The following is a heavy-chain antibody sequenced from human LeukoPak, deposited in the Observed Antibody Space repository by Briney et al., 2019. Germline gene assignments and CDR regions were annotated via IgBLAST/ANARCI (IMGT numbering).Heavy chain of an antibody. CDR1: GYTLTGYY. CDR3: ARAGITSGWVQNMDY. D-gene: IGHD6-19*01. V-gene: IGHV1-18*04. CDR2: ISAYNGNT. J-gene: IGHJ4*02. Sequence: ASVKVSCKASGYTLTGYYMHWVRQAPGQGLEWMGWISAYNGNTKHAQKLQGRVTMTTDTSTSTAYMELRSLRSDDTAVYYCARAGITSGWVQNMDYWGQGTLVTVSS.